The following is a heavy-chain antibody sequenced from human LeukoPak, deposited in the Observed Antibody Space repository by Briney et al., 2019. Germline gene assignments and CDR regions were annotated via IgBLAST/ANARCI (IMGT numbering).Heavy chain of an antibody. D-gene: IGHD3-10*01. Sequence: ASVKVSCKASGYTFANYEIHWVRQATGQGLEWMAWVNPNSGNTNYAQKFQGRVTVTRNTFISTAYMELGSLGFEDTAVYYCARGTSYYASGSYPDFDCWGQGTLVTVSS. J-gene: IGHJ4*02. CDR2: VNPNSGNT. CDR1: GYTFANYE. CDR3: ARGTSYYASGSYPDFDC. V-gene: IGHV1-8*03.